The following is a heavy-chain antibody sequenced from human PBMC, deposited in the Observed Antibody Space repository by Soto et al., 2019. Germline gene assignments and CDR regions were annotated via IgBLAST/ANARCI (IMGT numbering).Heavy chain of an antibody. CDR1: GFTFSSYS. CDR3: ARGHYCSGGSCYSGGISYYYYGMDV. V-gene: IGHV3-48*02. Sequence: VGSLRLSCAASGFTFSSYSMNWVRQAPGKGLEWVSYISSSSSTIYYADSVKGRFTISRDNTKNSLYLQMNSLRDEDTAVYYCARGHYCSGGSCYSGGISYYYYGMDVWGQGTTVTVSS. D-gene: IGHD2-15*01. CDR2: ISSSSSTI. J-gene: IGHJ6*02.